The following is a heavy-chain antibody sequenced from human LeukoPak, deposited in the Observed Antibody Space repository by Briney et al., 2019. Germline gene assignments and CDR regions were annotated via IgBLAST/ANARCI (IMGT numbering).Heavy chain of an antibody. J-gene: IGHJ1*01. Sequence: SETLSLTCAVYGGSFSGYYWSWIRQPPGKGLEWIGEINHSGSTNYNPSLKSRVTISVDTSKNQFSLKLSSVTAADTAVYYCASRIYDSSATPRAEYFQHWGQGTLVTVSS. CDR1: GGSFSGYY. D-gene: IGHD3-22*01. V-gene: IGHV4-34*01. CDR3: ASRIYDSSATPRAEYFQH. CDR2: INHSGST.